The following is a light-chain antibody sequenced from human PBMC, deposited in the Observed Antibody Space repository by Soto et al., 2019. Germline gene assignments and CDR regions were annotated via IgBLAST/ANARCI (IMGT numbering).Light chain of an antibody. CDR1: RSLLHSTGYNF. J-gene: IGKJ1*01. Sequence: DIVMTQSPLSLPVTPGESASISCRSSRSLLHSTGYNFLDWYLQKPGQSPQLLIYLGYNRASGVSARFSGSGSGTDFTLKISRVGAADVGVYYCLQALQTPRTFGQGTKV. CDR3: LQALQTPRT. V-gene: IGKV2-28*01. CDR2: LGY.